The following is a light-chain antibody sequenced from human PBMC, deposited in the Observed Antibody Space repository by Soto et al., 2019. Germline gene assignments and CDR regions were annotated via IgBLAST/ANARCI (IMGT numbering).Light chain of an antibody. CDR3: SSYTTSSSYV. CDR1: SSDVGGYIY. CDR2: DVT. J-gene: IGLJ1*01. Sequence: QSALTQPASVSGSPGQSITISCTGTSSDVGGYIYVSWYQQHPGKAPKLMIYDVTSRPSGVSYRFSGSKSGNTASLTISGLQAEDEADSYCSSYTTSSSYVFGTGTKLTVL. V-gene: IGLV2-14*01.